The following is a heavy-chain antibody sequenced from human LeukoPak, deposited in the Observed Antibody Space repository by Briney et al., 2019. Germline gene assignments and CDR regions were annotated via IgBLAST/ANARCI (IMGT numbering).Heavy chain of an antibody. J-gene: IGHJ4*02. CDR3: ARDAAAQQLVHYFDY. Sequence: GSLRLSCAASGFTVSSNFMSWVRQAPGKGLEWVSLIYSGGSTYYADSVKGRFTISRDNSKNTLYLQMNSLRAEDTAVYYCARDAAAQQLVHYFDYWGQGTMVADSS. CDR2: IYSGGST. CDR1: GFTVSSNF. D-gene: IGHD6-13*01. V-gene: IGHV3-53*01.